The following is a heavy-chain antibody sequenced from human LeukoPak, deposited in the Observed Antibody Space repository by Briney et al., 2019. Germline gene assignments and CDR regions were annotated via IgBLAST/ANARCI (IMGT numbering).Heavy chain of an antibody. V-gene: IGHV4-31*03. CDR2: IYYSGST. J-gene: IGHJ5*02. CDR1: GGSISSGGYY. D-gene: IGHD6-13*01. Sequence: SQTPSLTCTVSGGSISSGGYYWSWIRQHPGKGLEWIGYIYYSGSTYYNPSLKSRVTISVDTSKNQFSLKLSSVTAADTAVYYCARDRAFIAAAGTDNWFDPWGQGTLVTVSS. CDR3: ARDRAFIAAAGTDNWFDP.